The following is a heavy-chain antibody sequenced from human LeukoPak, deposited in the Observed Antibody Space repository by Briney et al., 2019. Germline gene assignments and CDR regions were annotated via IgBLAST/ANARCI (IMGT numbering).Heavy chain of an antibody. CDR2: ISANSGDT. D-gene: IGHD3-10*01. V-gene: IGHV1-18*04. Sequence: GASVKVSCKASDYTFTSYGISWVRQAPGQGLEYMGWISANSGDTSYPQKVQGRVTMTTDTSTTTAYMELRSLRSDDTAVYYCARKGTGLAFDVWGQGTMVTVSS. CDR1: DYTFTSYG. CDR3: ARKGTGLAFDV. J-gene: IGHJ3*01.